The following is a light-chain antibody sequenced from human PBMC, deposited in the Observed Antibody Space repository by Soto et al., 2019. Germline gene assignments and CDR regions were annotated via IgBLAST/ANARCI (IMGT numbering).Light chain of an antibody. J-gene: IGKJ1*01. Sequence: EIVMTQSPATLSVSPGERATLSCRASQSVRTNLAWYQQKPGQAPRLLIYDASTRPAGIPARFSGGGSGTEFTLTISSLQPDDFATYYCQQYSTYTPRTFGQGTKVDIK. CDR3: QQYSTYTPRT. CDR1: QSVRTN. V-gene: IGKV3-15*01. CDR2: DAS.